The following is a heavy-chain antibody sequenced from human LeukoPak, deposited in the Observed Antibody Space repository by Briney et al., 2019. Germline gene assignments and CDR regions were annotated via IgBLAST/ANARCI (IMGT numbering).Heavy chain of an antibody. D-gene: IGHD6-13*01. CDR1: GGSISSYY. J-gene: IGHJ2*01. Sequence: KTSETLSLTCTVSGGSISSYYWSWIRQPPGKGLEWIGYIYYSGSTNYNPSLKSRVTISVDTSKNQFSLKLSSVTAADTAVYYCARGEAAAAADWYFDLWGRGTLVTVSS. V-gene: IGHV4-59*01. CDR3: ARGEAAAAADWYFDL. CDR2: IYYSGST.